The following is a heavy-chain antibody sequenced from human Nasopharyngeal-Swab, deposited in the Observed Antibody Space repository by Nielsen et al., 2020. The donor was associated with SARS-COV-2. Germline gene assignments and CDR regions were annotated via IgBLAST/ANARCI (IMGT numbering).Heavy chain of an antibody. Sequence: GGSLRLSCAASGFTFSSYGMHWVRHAPGKGLEWVAVISYDGSNKYYADSVKGRFTISRDNSKNTLYLQMNSLRAEDTAVYYCAKDHYYGSGSPHYWGQGTLVTVSS. D-gene: IGHD3-10*01. CDR1: GFTFSSYG. CDR2: ISYDGSNK. CDR3: AKDHYYGSGSPHY. J-gene: IGHJ4*02. V-gene: IGHV3-30*18.